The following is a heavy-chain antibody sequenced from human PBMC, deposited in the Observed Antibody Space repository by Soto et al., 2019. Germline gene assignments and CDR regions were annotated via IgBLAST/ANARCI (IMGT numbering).Heavy chain of an antibody. Sequence: GSLRLSCAASGFTFSSYSMHWVRQAPGKGLEWVAVISYDGSNKYYADSVKGRFTISRDNSKNTLYLQMNSLRAEDTAVYYCARVPLPYYYGSGSSWFDPWGQGTLVTVSS. J-gene: IGHJ5*02. V-gene: IGHV3-30*03. D-gene: IGHD3-10*01. CDR1: GFTFSSYS. CDR3: ARVPLPYYYGSGSSWFDP. CDR2: ISYDGSNK.